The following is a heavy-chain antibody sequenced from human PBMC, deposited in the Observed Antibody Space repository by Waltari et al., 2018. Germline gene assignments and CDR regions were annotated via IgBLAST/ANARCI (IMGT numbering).Heavy chain of an antibody. CDR2: IIPIFVTP. CDR1: GGTFNSYS. J-gene: IGHJ4*02. V-gene: IGHV1-69*01. D-gene: IGHD5-12*01. Sequence: QVQLVQSGAEVKQPGSSVKVSCKTSGGTFNSYSIHWVRQAPGQGPEWMGGIIPIFVTPNYAQKFQCRLKLTVDESTYTAYMEMNSLTSEDMAVYFCARGRGYSGYDSRFDYWSQGTSVSVSS. CDR3: ARGRGYSGYDSRFDY.